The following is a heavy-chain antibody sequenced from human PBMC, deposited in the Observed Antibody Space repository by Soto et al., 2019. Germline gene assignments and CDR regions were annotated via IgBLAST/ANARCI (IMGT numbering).Heavy chain of an antibody. Sequence: GGSLRLSCAASGFTFSSYSMNWVCQAPGKGLEWVSYISSGSSTIYYADSVKGRFTFSRDNAKNSLYLQMNSLRAEDTAVYYCARSRSTYCSSTSCQNYYYYYMDVWGKGTTVTVSS. CDR2: ISSGSSTI. D-gene: IGHD2-2*01. V-gene: IGHV3-48*01. CDR1: GFTFSSYS. J-gene: IGHJ6*03. CDR3: ARSRSTYCSSTSCQNYYYYYMDV.